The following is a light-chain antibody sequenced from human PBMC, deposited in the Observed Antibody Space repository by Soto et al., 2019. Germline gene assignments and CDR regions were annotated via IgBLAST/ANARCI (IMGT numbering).Light chain of an antibody. CDR3: SSHAGINNVV. CDR1: SSDVGGYNY. Sequence: QSVLTQPPSASGSPGQSVAISCTGTSSDVGGYNYVSWYQQHPGKAPKLMIYEVTKRPSGVPDRFSGSKSGNTASLTASGLQAEDEANYYCSSHAGINNVVFGGGTKLTVL. V-gene: IGLV2-8*01. J-gene: IGLJ3*02. CDR2: EVT.